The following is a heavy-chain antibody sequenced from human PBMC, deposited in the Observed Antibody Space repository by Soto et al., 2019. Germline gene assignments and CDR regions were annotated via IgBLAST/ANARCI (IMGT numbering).Heavy chain of an antibody. J-gene: IGHJ4*02. CDR1: GFTVSNNY. Sequence: EVQLVESGGALVQPGGSLRLSCAASGFTVSNNYMSWVRQAPGKGLEWLSVFYSGGGTYYADSVKGRFTISRDNSKNTLYLQMNSLRVEDTAIYYCARDTDYRDYYFDYWGQGTLVTVSS. CDR2: FYSGGGT. D-gene: IGHD4-17*01. V-gene: IGHV3-66*01. CDR3: ARDTDYRDYYFDY.